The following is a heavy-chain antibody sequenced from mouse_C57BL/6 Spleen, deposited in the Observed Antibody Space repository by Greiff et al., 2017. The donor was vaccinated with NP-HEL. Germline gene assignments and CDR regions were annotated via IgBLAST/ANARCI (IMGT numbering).Heavy chain of an antibody. CDR3: ARSLYYDYPMDY. Sequence: EVKLMESGGGLVQPGGSLSLSCAASGFTFTDYYMSWVRQPPGKALEWLGFIRNKANGYTTEYSASVKGRFTISRDNSQSILYLQMNALRAEDSATYYCARSLYYDYPMDYWGQGTSVTVSS. D-gene: IGHD2-4*01. J-gene: IGHJ4*01. CDR1: GFTFTDYY. CDR2: IRNKANGYTT. V-gene: IGHV7-3*01.